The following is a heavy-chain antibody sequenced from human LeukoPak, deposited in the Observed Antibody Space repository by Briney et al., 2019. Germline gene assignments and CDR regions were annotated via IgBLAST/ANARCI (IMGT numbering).Heavy chain of an antibody. J-gene: IGHJ4*02. CDR2: ISASGGST. V-gene: IGHV3-23*01. CDR1: GFTLTSYA. CDR3: ARDVSTSALDY. D-gene: IGHD2-2*01. Sequence: PGGSLRLSCAASGFTLTSYAMSWVRQAPGQGLEWVSSISASGGSTNYADSVKGRFTISRDNSKNTVYLQMNSLRAEDTAVYYCARDVSTSALDYWGQGTLVTVSS.